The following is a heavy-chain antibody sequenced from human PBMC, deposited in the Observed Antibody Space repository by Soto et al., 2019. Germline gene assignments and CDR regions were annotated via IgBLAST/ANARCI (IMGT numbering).Heavy chain of an antibody. CDR1: GFTFSSYA. Sequence: GGSLRLSCAASGFTFSSYAMHWVRQAPGKGLEWVAVISYDGSNKYYADSVKGRFTISRDNSKNTLYLQMNSLRAEDTAVYYCARGSLAAADTGFDYWGQGTLVTVSS. CDR3: ARGSLAAADTGFDY. J-gene: IGHJ4*02. V-gene: IGHV3-30-3*01. D-gene: IGHD6-13*01. CDR2: ISYDGSNK.